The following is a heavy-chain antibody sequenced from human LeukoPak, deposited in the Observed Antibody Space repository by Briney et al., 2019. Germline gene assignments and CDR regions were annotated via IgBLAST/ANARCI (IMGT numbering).Heavy chain of an antibody. Sequence: GGSLRLSCAASGFSFSIYGMSWVRQAPGKGLEWVAAISGGGGSTYYADYARGRFTISRDNSKNTLYLQMNTLRAEDAAVYYCATQRGYCSDGNCYFDYWGQGTLVTVSS. CDR1: GFSFSIYG. J-gene: IGHJ4*02. CDR3: ATQRGYCSDGNCYFDY. D-gene: IGHD2-15*01. V-gene: IGHV3-23*01. CDR2: ISGGGGST.